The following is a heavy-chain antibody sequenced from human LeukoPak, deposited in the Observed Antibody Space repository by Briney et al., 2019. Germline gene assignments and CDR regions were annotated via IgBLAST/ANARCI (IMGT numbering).Heavy chain of an antibody. Sequence: PSETLSLTCTISGGSISSYYWSWIRQPPGKGLEWIGYIYYSGSTNYNPSLKSRVTISVDTSKNQFSLKLSSVTAADTAVYYCARDLTMVRGSVGWFDPWGQGTLVTVSS. D-gene: IGHD3-10*01. CDR1: GGSISSYY. CDR2: IYYSGST. CDR3: ARDLTMVRGSVGWFDP. J-gene: IGHJ5*02. V-gene: IGHV4-59*01.